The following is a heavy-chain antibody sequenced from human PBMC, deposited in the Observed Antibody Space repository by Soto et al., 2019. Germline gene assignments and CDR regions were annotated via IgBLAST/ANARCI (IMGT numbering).Heavy chain of an antibody. D-gene: IGHD4-17*01. Sequence: QVQLQESGPGLVRTSQTLSLTCAVSGGSIGSGGYYWSWIRQHPGKGLEWIGYIFNDGTTYYSPSLKSRVIISVDTSNNQFSLKLSSVIAADTAIYYCARYYGEYNRFDPWGQGTQVTVSS. V-gene: IGHV4-31*11. CDR3: ARYYGEYNRFDP. J-gene: IGHJ5*02. CDR1: GGSIGSGGYY. CDR2: IFNDGTT.